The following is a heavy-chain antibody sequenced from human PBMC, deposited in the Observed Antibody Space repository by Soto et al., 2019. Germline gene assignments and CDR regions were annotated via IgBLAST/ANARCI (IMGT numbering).Heavy chain of an antibody. CDR2: IYPGDSDT. Sequence: GESLKISCRGSGYNYNLHWISWVRQKPGRGLEWVGIIYPGDSDTRYNPSFQGQVTISADKSINTAYLQWDSLEASDTATYYCARHLRSYDFFQYYYGIDVWGQGSTVTVSS. D-gene: IGHD3-16*01. CDR1: GYNYNLHW. CDR3: ARHLRSYDFFQYYYGIDV. V-gene: IGHV5-51*01. J-gene: IGHJ6*02.